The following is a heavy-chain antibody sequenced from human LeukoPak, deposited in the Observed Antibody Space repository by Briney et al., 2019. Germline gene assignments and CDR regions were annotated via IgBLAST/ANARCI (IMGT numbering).Heavy chain of an antibody. CDR3: ARAGLLWFGELLSKGFDY. J-gene: IGHJ4*02. Sequence: SSVKVSCKASGGTFSTYAISWVRQAPGQGLEWMGGIIPIFSTANYAQKFQGRVTITADKSTSTAYMELSSLRSEDTAVYYCARAGLLWFGELLSKGFDYWGQGTLVTVSS. CDR1: GGTFSTYA. CDR2: IIPIFSTA. V-gene: IGHV1-69*06. D-gene: IGHD3-10*01.